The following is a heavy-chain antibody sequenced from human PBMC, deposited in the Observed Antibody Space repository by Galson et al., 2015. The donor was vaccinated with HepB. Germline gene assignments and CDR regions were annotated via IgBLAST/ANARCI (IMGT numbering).Heavy chain of an antibody. CDR3: ARGANYYDSSGYPSGDAFDI. Sequence: SLRLSCAASGFTFSSYWMHWVRQAPGKGLVWVSRINSDGSSTSYADSVKGRFTISRDNAKNTLYLQMNSLRAEDTAVYYCARGANYYDSSGYPSGDAFDIWGQGTMVTVSS. CDR2: INSDGSST. V-gene: IGHV3-74*01. J-gene: IGHJ3*02. D-gene: IGHD3-22*01. CDR1: GFTFSSYW.